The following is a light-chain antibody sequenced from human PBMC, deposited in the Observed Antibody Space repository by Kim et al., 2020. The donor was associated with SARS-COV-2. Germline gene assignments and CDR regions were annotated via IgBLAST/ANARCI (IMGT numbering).Light chain of an antibody. V-gene: IGLV3-21*04. CDR1: SIGSKS. CDR2: YDS. CDR3: QVWDSSDDHRVV. Sequence: SYELTQPPSVSVAPGKTARITCGGTSIGSKSVNWYQQKPGQAPVLVISYDSVRPSGIPERFSGSNSGNTATVTISRVEAGDEADYYCQVWDSSDDHRVVFGGGTQLTVL. J-gene: IGLJ2*01.